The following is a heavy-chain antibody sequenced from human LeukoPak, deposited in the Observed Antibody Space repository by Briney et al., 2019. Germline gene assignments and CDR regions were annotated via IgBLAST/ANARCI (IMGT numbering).Heavy chain of an antibody. CDR1: GGSISSSSYY. Sequence: PSETLSLTCTVSGGSISSSSYYWGWIHQPPGKGLEWIGSIYYSGSTYYNPSLKSRVTISVDTSKNQFSLKLSSVTAADTAVYYWARDRSLAVAGSFDYCGQGTLVTVSS. CDR2: IYYSGST. V-gene: IGHV4-39*07. D-gene: IGHD6-19*01. J-gene: IGHJ4*02. CDR3: ARDRSLAVAGSFDY.